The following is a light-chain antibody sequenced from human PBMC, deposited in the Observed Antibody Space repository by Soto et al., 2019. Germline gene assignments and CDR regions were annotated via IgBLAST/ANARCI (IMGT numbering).Light chain of an antibody. V-gene: IGKV3-20*01. Sequence: ELVLTQSPGTLPLSPGERATLSCRASQSIASSYLAWYQQRPGQAPRLLVSGTSTRATGIPDRFGGSGSGTDFSLTISRLEPEDVAVYYCQHYGTSPFTFGPGTKVHIK. CDR3: QHYGTSPFT. J-gene: IGKJ3*01. CDR2: GTS. CDR1: QSIASSY.